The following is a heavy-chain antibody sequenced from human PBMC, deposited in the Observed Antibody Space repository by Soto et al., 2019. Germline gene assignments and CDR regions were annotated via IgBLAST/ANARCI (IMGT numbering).Heavy chain of an antibody. D-gene: IGHD1-20*01. J-gene: IGHJ4*02. V-gene: IGHV3-30-3*01. CDR3: ARDQTGITTTGGGRIDH. CDR2: VSFDGSNK. Sequence: QVQLLESGGGVVQPGRSLRLSCAASGFTFGTHAMHWVRQAPGKGLECVAIVSFDGSNKYYADSVKGRFTISRDNAKNTRYLQMSGLTPEDTAVYYCARDQTGITTTGGGRIDHWGQGTLVTVSS. CDR1: GFTFGTHA.